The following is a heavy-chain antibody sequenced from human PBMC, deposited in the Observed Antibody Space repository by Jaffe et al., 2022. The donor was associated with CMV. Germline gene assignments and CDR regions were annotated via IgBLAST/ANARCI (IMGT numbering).Heavy chain of an antibody. CDR2: MNPNSGKT. D-gene: IGHD2-8*02. V-gene: IGHV1-8*01. J-gene: IGHJ6*02. CDR1: GYTFTFYH. CDR3: ARGWWGGPSLEYYYAMDV. Sequence: QVQLVQSGAEVKKPGASVKVSCKASGYTFTFYHINWVRQATGQGLEWMGWMNPNSGKTDYAQKFQDRVTMTRDTSTSTAYMELSSLRSEDTAVYFCARGWWGGPSLEYYYAMDVWGQGTTVTVSS.